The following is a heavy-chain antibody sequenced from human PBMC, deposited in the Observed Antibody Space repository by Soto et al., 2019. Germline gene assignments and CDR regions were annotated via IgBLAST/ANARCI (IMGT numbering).Heavy chain of an antibody. CDR3: ARYSGDFWSGYHYGMDI. D-gene: IGHD3-3*01. Sequence: SETLSLTCIASGGSITSYSWSWIRQPPGKGLEWIGSIYYIRTASYNPSLKSQVTRSVDTSKNQASRKLSSVTAADTAVYYCARYSGDFWSGYHYGMDIWGQGTTVTVSS. CDR2: IYYIRTA. J-gene: IGHJ6*02. CDR1: GGSITSYS. V-gene: IGHV4-59*01.